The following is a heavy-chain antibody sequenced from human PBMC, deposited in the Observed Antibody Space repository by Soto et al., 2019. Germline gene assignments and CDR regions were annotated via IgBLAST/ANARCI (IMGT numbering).Heavy chain of an antibody. CDR3: ARNGTYTSSLSQYSGMDV. CDR1: GGTFDNFI. CDR2: IVPMLGTP. D-gene: IGHD3-16*01. J-gene: IGHJ6*02. V-gene: IGHV1-69*01. Sequence: QVQLVQSGAEVKEPGSSVRVSCKASGGTFDNFIMNWVRQTPGQGLEWMGGIVPMLGTPTYAEKFKGRVTISATGSTSTMYKAVTSLRSEDTAIYYCARNGTYTSSLSQYSGMDVWGQGTTVTVSS.